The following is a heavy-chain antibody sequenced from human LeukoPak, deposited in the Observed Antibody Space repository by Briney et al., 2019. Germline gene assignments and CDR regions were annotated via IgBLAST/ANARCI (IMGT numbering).Heavy chain of an antibody. CDR2: IIPIFGTA. Sequence: SVKVSCKASGYTFTSYDINWVRQAPGQGLEWMGGIIPIFGTANYAQKFQGRVTITTDESTSTAYMELSSLRSEDTAVYYCAKGDFWSGYPFNWFDPWGQGTLVTVSS. CDR1: GYTFTSYD. J-gene: IGHJ5*02. V-gene: IGHV1-69*05. D-gene: IGHD3-3*01. CDR3: AKGDFWSGYPFNWFDP.